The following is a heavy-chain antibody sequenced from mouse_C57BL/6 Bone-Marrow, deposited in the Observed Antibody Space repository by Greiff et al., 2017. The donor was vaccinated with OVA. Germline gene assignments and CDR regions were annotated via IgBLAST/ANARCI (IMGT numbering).Heavy chain of an antibody. J-gene: IGHJ2*01. CDR2: IYPRSGNT. D-gene: IGHD2-1*01. CDR3: ARCGNYVGNYFDY. CDR1: GYTFTSYG. V-gene: IGHV1-81*01. Sequence: VQLQQSGAELARPGASVKLSCKASGYTFTSYGISWVKQRTGQGLEWIGEIYPRSGNTYYNEKFKGKATLTADKSSSTAYMELRSLTSEDSAVYFCARCGNYVGNYFDYGGQGTTLTVSS.